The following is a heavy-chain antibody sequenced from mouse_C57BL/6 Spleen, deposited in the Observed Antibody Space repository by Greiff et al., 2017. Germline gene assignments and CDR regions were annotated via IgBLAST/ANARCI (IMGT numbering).Heavy chain of an antibody. CDR3: ASAGTVVAPFDY. Sequence: QVQLQQPGAELVKPGASVKMSCKASGYTFTSYWITWVKQRPGQGLEWIGDIYPGSGSTTYTEKFQGKATLTVDPSSSTADLQLHSLRSEDSAIYYCASAGTVVAPFDYWGQGTTLTVSS. CDR2: IYPGSGST. V-gene: IGHV1-55*01. J-gene: IGHJ2*01. D-gene: IGHD1-1*01. CDR1: GYTFTSYW.